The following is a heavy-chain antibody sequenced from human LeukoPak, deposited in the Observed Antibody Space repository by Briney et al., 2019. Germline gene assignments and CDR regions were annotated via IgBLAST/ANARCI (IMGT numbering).Heavy chain of an antibody. D-gene: IGHD3-10*01. CDR1: GYGFASYY. J-gene: IGHJ4*02. CDR3: ARHGSGRYYPAEGRVDY. CDR2: INPSVGGT. Sequence: ASVKVSCKAFGYGFASYYIHWVRQAPGQGLEWMGIINPSVGGTTYARKFQGRVTMTRDTSTSTVYMELSSLRSEDTAVYYCARHGSGRYYPAEGRVDYWGQGTLVTVSS. V-gene: IGHV1-46*03.